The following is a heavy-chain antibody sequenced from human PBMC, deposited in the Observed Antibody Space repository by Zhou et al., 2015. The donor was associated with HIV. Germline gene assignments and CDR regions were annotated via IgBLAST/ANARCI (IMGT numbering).Heavy chain of an antibody. D-gene: IGHD3-22*01. Sequence: QVQVVESGGGLVKPGGSLRLSCAASGFTFSDYYMSWIRQAPGKGLEWISYISSSGRTIYYADSVKGRFTISRDNADNSLYLQMNSLRAEDTAVYHCAREGYFGSSGLGAFDIWGQGTMVTVSS. CDR3: AREGYFGSSGLGAFDI. CDR1: GFTFSDYY. CDR2: ISSSGRTI. J-gene: IGHJ3*02. V-gene: IGHV3-11*01.